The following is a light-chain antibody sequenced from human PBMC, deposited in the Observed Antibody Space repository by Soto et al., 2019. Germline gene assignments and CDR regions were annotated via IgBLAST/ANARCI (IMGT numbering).Light chain of an antibody. Sequence: DIVLTQTPLSSPVTLGQPASISCTSSQSLVHTDGKTYLSWLQQRPGQPPRLLIYKISDRLSGVPDRFTGSGAGTDFTLKISRVEAEDVGVYYCMQALQTRTFGQGTKVDIK. CDR3: MQALQTRT. J-gene: IGKJ1*01. CDR2: KIS. V-gene: IGKV2-24*01. CDR1: QSLVHTDGKTY.